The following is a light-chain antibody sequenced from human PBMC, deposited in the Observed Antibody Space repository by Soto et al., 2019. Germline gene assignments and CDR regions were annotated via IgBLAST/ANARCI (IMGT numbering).Light chain of an antibody. CDR2: EVS. J-gene: IGLJ1*01. Sequence: QSVLAQPASVSGSPGQSITISCTGTSSDVGGFDYVSWYQQHPGKAPKLIISEVSTRPSGVSDRFFGSKSGNTASLTISGLQAEDEADYYCSSYKSGTTRVFGTGTKLTVL. CDR1: SSDVGGFDY. V-gene: IGLV2-14*01. CDR3: SSYKSGTTRV.